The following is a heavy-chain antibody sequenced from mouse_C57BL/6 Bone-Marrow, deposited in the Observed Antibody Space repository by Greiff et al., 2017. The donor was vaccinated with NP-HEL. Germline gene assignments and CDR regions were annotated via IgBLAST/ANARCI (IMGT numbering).Heavy chain of an antibody. D-gene: IGHD2-1*01. J-gene: IGHJ2*01. V-gene: IGHV1-19*01. CDR3: AREDYGKRDC. CDR1: GYTFTDYY. CDR2: INPYNGGT. Sequence: VQLQQSGPVLVKPGASVKMSCKASGYTFTDYYMNWVKQSHGKSLEWIGVINPYNGGTSYNQKFKGKATLTVDKSSSAAYMELNSLTSEDSAVYYCAREDYGKRDCWGQGTTLTVSS.